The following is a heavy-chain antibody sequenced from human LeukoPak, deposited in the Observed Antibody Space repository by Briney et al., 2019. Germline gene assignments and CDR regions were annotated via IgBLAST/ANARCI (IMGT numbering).Heavy chain of an antibody. CDR2: IDWDDDK. CDR3: ARIAGYCSSTSWGAFDI. V-gene: IGHV2-70*11. Sequence: RASGPSLVKPTQTLTLTCTFSGFSLSTRGMCVSWIRQPPGKALEWLTRIDWDDDKYYITSLKTRLTISKDTSKNQVVLTMTNMDPVDTATYYCARIAGYCSSTSWGAFDIWGQGTMVTVSS. D-gene: IGHD2-2*03. CDR1: GFSLSTRGMC. J-gene: IGHJ3*02.